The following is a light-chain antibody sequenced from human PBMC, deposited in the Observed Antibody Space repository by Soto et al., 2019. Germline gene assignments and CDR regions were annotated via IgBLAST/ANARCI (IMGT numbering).Light chain of an antibody. J-gene: IGKJ1*01. Sequence: DVEMTQSPSSLSASVGDRVTITCRASQGISKYLAWYQQKPGKVPRLLIYLASTLQSGVPSRFSGSGSGTDFILTISSLQPEDVATYYCQEYNPAPWTFGQGTKVEIK. CDR1: QGISKY. CDR2: LAS. V-gene: IGKV1-27*01. CDR3: QEYNPAPWT.